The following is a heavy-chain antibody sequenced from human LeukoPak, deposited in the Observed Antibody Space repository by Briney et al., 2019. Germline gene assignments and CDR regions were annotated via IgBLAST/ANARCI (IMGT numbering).Heavy chain of an antibody. CDR3: AKAVAAINY. D-gene: IGHD2-15*01. CDR1: GGSFSGYY. J-gene: IGHJ4*02. Sequence: SETLSLTCAVYGGSFSGYYWSWIRQPPGKGLEWIGEINHSGNTNYNPSLKSRVTISVDKSKNQFSLKLSSVTAADTAVYYCAKAVAAINYWGQGTLVTVSS. CDR2: INHSGNT. V-gene: IGHV4-34*01.